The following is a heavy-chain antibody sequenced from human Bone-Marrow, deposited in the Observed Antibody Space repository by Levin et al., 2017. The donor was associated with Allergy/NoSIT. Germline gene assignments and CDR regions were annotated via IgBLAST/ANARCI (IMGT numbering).Heavy chain of an antibody. CDR2: INRDGSST. J-gene: IGHJ2*01. CDR3: ARDRVTTNWYFDL. D-gene: IGHD4-17*01. CDR1: GFNFSSYW. V-gene: IGHV3-74*01. Sequence: EGSLRLSCSASGFNFSSYWMHWVRQAPGKGLVWVSRINRDGSSTSYADSVKGRFTISRDNAKNTLYLQMNSLRAEDTSVYYCARDRVTTNWYFDLWSRGTLVTVSS.